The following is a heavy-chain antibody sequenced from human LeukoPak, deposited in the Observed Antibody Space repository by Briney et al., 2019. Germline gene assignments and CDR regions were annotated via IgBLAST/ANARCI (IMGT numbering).Heavy chain of an antibody. CDR2: IGSSSSYI. D-gene: IGHD5-18*01. Sequence: GGSLRLSCAASGFTFSSYSMNWVRQAPGKGLEWVSSIGSSSSYINYGDSVKGRFTISRDNAKNSLYLQMNSLRAEDTAVYYCARDPGYSYGYAFDYWGQGTLVTVSS. V-gene: IGHV3-21*01. CDR3: ARDPGYSYGYAFDY. J-gene: IGHJ4*02. CDR1: GFTFSSYS.